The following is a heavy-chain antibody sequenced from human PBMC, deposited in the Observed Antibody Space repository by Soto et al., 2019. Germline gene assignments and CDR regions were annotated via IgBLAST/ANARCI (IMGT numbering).Heavy chain of an antibody. Sequence: GGSLRLSCAASGFTFSSYDMHWVRQATGKGLEWVSAIGTAGDTYYPGSVKGRFTISRENAKNSLYLQMNSLRAGDTAVYYCAREYCSGGSCYHDAFDIWGQGTMVTVSS. CDR2: IGTAGDT. CDR3: AREYCSGGSCYHDAFDI. J-gene: IGHJ3*02. D-gene: IGHD2-15*01. V-gene: IGHV3-13*01. CDR1: GFTFSSYD.